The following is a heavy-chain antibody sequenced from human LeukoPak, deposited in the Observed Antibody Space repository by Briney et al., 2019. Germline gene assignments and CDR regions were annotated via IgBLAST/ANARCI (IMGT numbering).Heavy chain of an antibody. CDR3: ARGYCSSTSCYFILGTQNFDY. CDR1: GYTFTSYD. V-gene: IGHV1-8*01. J-gene: IGHJ4*02. D-gene: IGHD2-2*01. CDR2: MNPNSGNT. Sequence: WASVKVSCKASGYTFTSYDINWVRQATGQGLEWMGWMNPNSGNTGYAQKFQGRVTMTRNTSISTAYMELSSLRSEDTAVYYCARGYCSSTSCYFILGTQNFDYWGQGTLVTVSS.